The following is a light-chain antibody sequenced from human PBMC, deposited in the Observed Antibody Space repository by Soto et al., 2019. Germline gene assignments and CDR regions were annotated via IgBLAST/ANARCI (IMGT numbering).Light chain of an antibody. CDR1: QGIRND. V-gene: IGKV1-6*01. J-gene: IGKJ2*01. CDR2: AAS. Sequence: AIQMTQSPSSLSASVGDKVTIICRASQGIRNDLGWYQQKPGKAPKLLIYAASSLQRGVPSRFSGSGSGTDFTLTISSLQPEDFATYYCLQDYNDPYTFGQGTNLEIK. CDR3: LQDYNDPYT.